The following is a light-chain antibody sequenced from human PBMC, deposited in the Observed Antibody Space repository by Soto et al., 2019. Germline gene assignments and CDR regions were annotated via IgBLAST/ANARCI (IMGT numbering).Light chain of an antibody. Sequence: PGERVTLSCRASQSVSSSYLTWYQQKPGQAPRLLIYGASTRATGIPARFSGSGSGTEFTLTISSLQSEDFAVYYCQQHNNWPRTFGQGTKVDIK. V-gene: IGKV3-15*01. CDR3: QQHNNWPRT. J-gene: IGKJ1*01. CDR1: QSVSSSY. CDR2: GAS.